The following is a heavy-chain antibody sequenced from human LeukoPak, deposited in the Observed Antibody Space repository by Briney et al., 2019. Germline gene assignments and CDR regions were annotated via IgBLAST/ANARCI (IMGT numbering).Heavy chain of an antibody. V-gene: IGHV3-74*01. D-gene: IGHD4/OR15-4a*01. Sequence: PGGSLRLSCAASGFTFSSYWMHWVRQAPGKGLVWVSRINIDGSSTAYADSVKGRFTISGDNAKNTLFLQMNSLRAEDTAVYYCAREANLDWYFDLWGRGTLVTVSS. CDR1: GFTFSSYW. CDR3: AREANLDWYFDL. J-gene: IGHJ2*01. CDR2: INIDGSST.